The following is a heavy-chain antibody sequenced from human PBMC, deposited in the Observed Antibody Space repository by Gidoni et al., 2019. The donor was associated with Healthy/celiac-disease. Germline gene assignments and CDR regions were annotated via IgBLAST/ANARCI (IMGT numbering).Heavy chain of an antibody. CDR3: ARSLISGYYFDY. CDR1: GFTFSSYA. D-gene: IGHD3-22*01. CDR2: ISGSGGST. V-gene: IGHV3-23*01. Sequence: EVQLLESGGGLVQPGGSLRLSCAPSGFTFSSYAMSWVRQAPGKGLEWVSAISGSGGSTYYADSVKGRFTISRDNSKNTLYLQMNSLRAEDTAVYYCARSLISGYYFDYWGQGTLVTVSS. J-gene: IGHJ4*02.